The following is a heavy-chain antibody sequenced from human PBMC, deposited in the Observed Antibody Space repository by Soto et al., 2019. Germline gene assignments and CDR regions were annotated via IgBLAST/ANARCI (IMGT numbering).Heavy chain of an antibody. Sequence: ASVMVSCKASGYGVTSYYVHWVRQAPGQGLEWMGVVNPRGGSTSYAQKFQGRVTMASDTPTSTFYMELSSLRSEDTAVYYCARDPGIAVAGSDPYFYGMDVWG. V-gene: IGHV1-46*01. J-gene: IGHJ6*02. CDR2: VNPRGGST. CDR3: ARDPGIAVAGSDPYFYGMDV. D-gene: IGHD6-19*01. CDR1: GYGVTSYY.